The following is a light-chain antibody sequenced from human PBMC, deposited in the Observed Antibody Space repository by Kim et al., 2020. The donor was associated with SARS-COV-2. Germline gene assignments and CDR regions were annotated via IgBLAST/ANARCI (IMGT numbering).Light chain of an antibody. CDR3: QAWDTSTAV. Sequence: SYELTQPPSVSVSPGQTASITCSGAKLGDKYACWYQQKPGHSPVLVIYQDSKRPSGIPERFSGSNSGNTATLTISGTQSMDEADYYCQAWDTSTAVFGPGTKVTVL. V-gene: IGLV3-1*01. J-gene: IGLJ1*01. CDR1: KLGDKY. CDR2: QDS.